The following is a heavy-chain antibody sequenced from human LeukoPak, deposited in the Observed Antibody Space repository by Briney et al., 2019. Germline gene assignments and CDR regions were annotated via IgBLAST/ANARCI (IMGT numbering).Heavy chain of an antibody. J-gene: IGHJ2*01. V-gene: IGHV3-30*02. CDR3: ARDPQGPDWYFDL. Sequence: PGGSLRLSCAASGFTFSSYGMHWVRQAPGKGLEWVAFMRYVGSNKYYADSVKGRFTISRDNSKNTLYLQMNSLRAEDTAVYYCARDPQGPDWYFDLWGRGTLVTVSS. CDR2: MRYVGSNK. CDR1: GFTFSSYG.